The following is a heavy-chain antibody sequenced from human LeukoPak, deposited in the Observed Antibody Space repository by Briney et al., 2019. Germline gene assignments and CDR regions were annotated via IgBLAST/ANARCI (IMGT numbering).Heavy chain of an antibody. CDR2: IHPGTGDT. D-gene: IGHD3-10*01. V-gene: IGHV1-2*02. Sequence: ASVKVSSTASVHTFTLYYIHWVRQAPGQGLEWMGWIHPGTGDTNYAQRFQGRVTVTRDTSITTAYMELSSLKSDETAVYYCASYASGYNWLKAWGQGTLVTVSS. CDR1: VHTFTLYY. CDR3: ASYASGYNWLKA. J-gene: IGHJ5*02.